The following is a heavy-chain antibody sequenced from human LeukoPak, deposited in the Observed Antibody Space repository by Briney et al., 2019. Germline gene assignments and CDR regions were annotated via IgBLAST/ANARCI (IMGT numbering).Heavy chain of an antibody. D-gene: IGHD4-17*01. CDR1: GGSISSYY. CDR2: IYYSGST. J-gene: IGHJ4*02. Sequence: SETLSLTCTVSGGSISSYYWSWIRQPPGKGLEWIGYIYYSGSTNYNPSLKSRVTISVDTSKNQFSLKLSSVTAADTAVYYCARMTTVTTYFDYWGQETLVTVSS. V-gene: IGHV4-59*08. CDR3: ARMTTVTTYFDY.